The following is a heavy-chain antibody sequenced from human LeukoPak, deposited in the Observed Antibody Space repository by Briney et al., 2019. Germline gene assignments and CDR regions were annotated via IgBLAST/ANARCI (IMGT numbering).Heavy chain of an antibody. CDR2: ISSSSTI. CDR1: GFTFSSYS. D-gene: IGHD3-10*01. J-gene: IGHJ4*02. Sequence: GGSLRLSCAASGFTFSSYSMNWVRQAPGKGLEWVSYISSSSTIYYADSVKGRFTISRDNAKNSLYLQMNSLRAEDTAVYYCAKDHGSLGSGLNWGQGTLVTVSS. V-gene: IGHV3-48*01. CDR3: AKDHGSLGSGLN.